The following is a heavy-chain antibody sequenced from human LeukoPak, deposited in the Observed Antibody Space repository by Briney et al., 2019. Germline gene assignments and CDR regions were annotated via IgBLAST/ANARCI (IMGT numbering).Heavy chain of an antibody. CDR1: GYTFTSYH. CDR2: INPSGGST. CDR3: ASSITGSVDYYDSSGFDY. Sequence: ASVKVSCKASGYTFTSYHMHWVRQAPGQGLEWMGIINPSGGSTSYAQKFQGRVTMTRDTSTSTVYMELSSLRSEDTAVYYCASSITGSVDYYDSSGFDYWGQGTLVTVSS. V-gene: IGHV1-46*01. D-gene: IGHD3-22*01. J-gene: IGHJ4*02.